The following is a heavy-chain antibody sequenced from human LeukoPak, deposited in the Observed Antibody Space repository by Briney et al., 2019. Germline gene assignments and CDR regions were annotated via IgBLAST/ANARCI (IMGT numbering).Heavy chain of an antibody. CDR2: ISSSGSAV. V-gene: IGHV3-48*01. CDR3: ARRAGAYSHPYDY. D-gene: IGHD4/OR15-4a*01. J-gene: IGHJ4*02. Sequence: GSLRLSCAGSGFSFSDFSMNWVRQAPGKGLEWVSFISSSGSAVYYADSVKGRFTISRDNSKNTLYLQMNSLRAEDTAVYYCARRAGAYSHPYDYWGQGTLVTVSS. CDR1: GFSFSDFS.